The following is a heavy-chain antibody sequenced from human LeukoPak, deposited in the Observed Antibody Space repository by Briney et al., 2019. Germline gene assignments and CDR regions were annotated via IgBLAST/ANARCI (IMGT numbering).Heavy chain of an antibody. V-gene: IGHV1-69*13. CDR2: IIPIFGTA. D-gene: IGHD3-3*01. Sequence: SVKVSCKVSGGTFSSYAISWVRQAPGQGLEWMGGIIPIFGTANYAQKFQGRVTITADESTSTAYMELSSLRSEDTAVYYCARGGGLDFWSGYYDWGQGTLVTVSS. CDR1: GGTFSSYA. J-gene: IGHJ4*02. CDR3: ARGGGLDFWSGYYD.